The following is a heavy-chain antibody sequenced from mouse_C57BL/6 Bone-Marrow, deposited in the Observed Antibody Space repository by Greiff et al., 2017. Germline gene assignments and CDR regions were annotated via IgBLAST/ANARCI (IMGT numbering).Heavy chain of an antibody. CDR2: IDPSDSYT. J-gene: IGHJ2*01. CDR3: ARDTTTVVANFDY. CDR1: GYTFTSYW. V-gene: IGHV1-50*01. Sequence: QVQLQQPGAELVKPGASVKLSCKASGYTFTSYWMQWVKQRPGQGLEWIGEIDPSDSYTNYNQKFKGKATLTVDTSSSTAYMQLSSLTSEDSAVYYCARDTTTVVANFDYWGQGTTHTVSS. D-gene: IGHD1-1*01.